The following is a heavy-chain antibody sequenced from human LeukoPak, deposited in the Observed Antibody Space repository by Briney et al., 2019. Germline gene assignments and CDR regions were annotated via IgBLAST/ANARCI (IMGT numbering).Heavy chain of an antibody. CDR3: AKLLYYYDSSQPY. V-gene: IGHV3-23*01. Sequence: GGSLRLSCAASGSGFIFSNYGMRWVRQAPGKGLEWVSAISGSGASTYYADSVKGRCIVSRDNSKKTLHLQMNNLRAEDTAVYYCAKLLYYYDSSQPYWGQGTLVTVSS. D-gene: IGHD3-22*01. J-gene: IGHJ4*02. CDR1: GSGFIFSNYG. CDR2: ISGSGAST.